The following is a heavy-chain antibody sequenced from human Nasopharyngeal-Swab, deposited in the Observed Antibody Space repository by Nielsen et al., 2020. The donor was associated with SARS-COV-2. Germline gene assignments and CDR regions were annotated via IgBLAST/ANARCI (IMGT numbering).Heavy chain of an antibody. J-gene: IGHJ2*01. CDR2: INHSGSI. Sequence: SQTLSLTCAVYGGSFSGYYWSWIRQPPGKGLEWIGEINHSGSINYNPSLKSRVTISVDTSKNQFSLKLSSVTAADTAVYYCARVRRGLTNWYFDLWGRGTLVTVSS. D-gene: IGHD1/OR15-1a*01. CDR1: GGSFSGYY. CDR3: ARVRRGLTNWYFDL. V-gene: IGHV4-34*01.